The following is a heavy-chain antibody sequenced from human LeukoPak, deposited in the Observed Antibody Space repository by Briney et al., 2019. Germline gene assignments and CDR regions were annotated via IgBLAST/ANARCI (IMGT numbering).Heavy chain of an antibody. D-gene: IGHD7-27*01. CDR1: GYTFTGYY. Sequence: ASVKVSCKASGYTFTGYYMHWVRQAPGQGLDWMGWINPTSGDTNYVQKFQGRVIMTRDMSISTAYMELSRVRSDDTAVYYCARGDGDGPARRAFDIWGQGTMVTVSS. J-gene: IGHJ3*02. CDR3: ARGDGDGPARRAFDI. V-gene: IGHV1-2*02. CDR2: INPTSGDT.